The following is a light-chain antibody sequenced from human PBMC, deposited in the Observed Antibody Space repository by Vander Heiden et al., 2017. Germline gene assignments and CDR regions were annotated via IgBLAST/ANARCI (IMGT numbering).Light chain of an antibody. CDR3: QQRYSWPPLT. V-gene: IGKV3-11*01. CDR2: DAS. Sequence: IVLTQSPATLSLSPGERATFSCRASQSVNSYLAWYQRKPGQAPRIRIFDASNRATGIPARFSGSRSGTDFTHTISSLEPEDFAVYYCQQRYSWPPLTFGGGTKVEIK. J-gene: IGKJ4*01. CDR1: QSVNSY.